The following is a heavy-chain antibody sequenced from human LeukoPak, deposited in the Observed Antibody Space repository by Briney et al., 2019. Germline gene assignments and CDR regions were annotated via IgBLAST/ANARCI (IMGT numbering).Heavy chain of an antibody. D-gene: IGHD2-8*01. CDR1: GGSIISGDYY. V-gene: IGHV4-30-4*08. CDR3: ARGVFPLGYFDL. J-gene: IGHJ2*01. CDR2: IYYSWST. Sequence: SQTLSLTCTVSGGSIISGDYYWSWIRQPPGKGLEWIGYIYYSWSTYYNPSLKSRVTISVDTSKNQFSLKLSSVTAADTAVYYCARGVFPLGYFDLWGRGTLVTVSS.